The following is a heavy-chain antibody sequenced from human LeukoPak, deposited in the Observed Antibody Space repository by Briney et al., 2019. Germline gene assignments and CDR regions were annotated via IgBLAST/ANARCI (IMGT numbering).Heavy chain of an antibody. V-gene: IGHV3-23*01. CDR1: GFTFSSYA. CDR2: ISGSGGST. Sequence: GGSLKLSCAASGFTFSSYAMSWVRQAPGKGLEWVSAISGSGGSTYYADSVKGRFTISRDNSKNTLYLQMNSLRAEDTAVYYCAKDIKAWYYFDYWGQGTLVTVSS. D-gene: IGHD2-8*02. J-gene: IGHJ4*02. CDR3: AKDIKAWYYFDY.